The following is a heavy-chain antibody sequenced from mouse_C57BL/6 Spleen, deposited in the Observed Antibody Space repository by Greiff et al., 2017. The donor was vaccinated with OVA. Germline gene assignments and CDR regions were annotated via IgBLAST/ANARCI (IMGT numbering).Heavy chain of an antibody. D-gene: IGHD1-1*02. CDR2: ISDGGSYT. J-gene: IGHJ4*01. Sequence: EVMLVDSGGGLVKPGGSLKLSCAASGFTFSSYAMSWVRQTPEKRLEWVATISDGGSYTYYPDNVKGRFTISRDNAKNNLYLQMSHLKSEDTAMYYCARLQVDYAMDYWGQGTSVTVSS. CDR3: ARLQVDYAMDY. CDR1: GFTFSSYA. V-gene: IGHV5-4*03.